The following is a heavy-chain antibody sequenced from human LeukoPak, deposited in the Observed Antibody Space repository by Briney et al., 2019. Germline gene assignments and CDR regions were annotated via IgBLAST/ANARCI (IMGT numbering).Heavy chain of an antibody. D-gene: IGHD4-17*01. Sequence: GGSLRLSCAASGFTFSSYWMSWVRQAPGKGLEWVAHINQEGSEKHFVDSVEGRFTISRDNAANSLFLKMNSLRAEDTAVYYCAREYDYGVSRADYWGQGTLVTVSS. CDR3: AREYDYGVSRADY. CDR1: GFTFSSYW. J-gene: IGHJ4*02. CDR2: INQEGSEK. V-gene: IGHV3-7*01.